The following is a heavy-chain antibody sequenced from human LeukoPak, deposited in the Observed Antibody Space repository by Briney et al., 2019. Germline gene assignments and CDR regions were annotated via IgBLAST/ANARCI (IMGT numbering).Heavy chain of an antibody. Sequence: PGGSLRLSCAASGFTFDDYAMHWVRQAPGKGLEWVSGISWNSGSIGYADSVKGRFTISRDNAKNSLYLQMNSLRAEDTALYYCAKDMRYCSGGSCYSVDAAFDIWGQGTMVTVSS. CDR2: ISWNSGSI. V-gene: IGHV3-9*01. CDR3: AKDMRYCSGGSCYSVDAAFDI. D-gene: IGHD2-15*01. CDR1: GFTFDDYA. J-gene: IGHJ3*02.